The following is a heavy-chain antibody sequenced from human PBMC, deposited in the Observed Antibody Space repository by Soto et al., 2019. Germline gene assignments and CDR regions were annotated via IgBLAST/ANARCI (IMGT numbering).Heavy chain of an antibody. Sequence: QERLVQSGAEVRKPGSSVKVSCKVTGVTSTRYAINWVRQAPGQGIEWMGGIVPMFGTSKYAQKFQGRVTSTADTSTNIAYMEVRSLRSEDTAVYYCNRGSEYDFWSGYLWGQGTLVSVSS. V-gene: IGHV1-69*06. J-gene: IGHJ4*02. CDR1: GVTSTRYA. CDR3: NRGSEYDFWSGYL. D-gene: IGHD3-3*01. CDR2: IVPMFGTS.